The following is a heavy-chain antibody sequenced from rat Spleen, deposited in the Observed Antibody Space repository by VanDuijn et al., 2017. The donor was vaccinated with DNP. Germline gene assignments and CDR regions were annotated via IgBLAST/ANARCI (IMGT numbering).Heavy chain of an antibody. CDR2: VNTGGGIT. CDR3: ARDGVGVGKENFDY. V-gene: IGHV5-27*01. Sequence: EVQLVESGGGLLQPGRSLRLSCAASGFTFSSYDMAWVRQAPSKGLEWVASVNTGGGITYYRDSVKGRFIVSRDNAKSTLDLQMDSLRSEDTANYYCARDGVGVGKENFDYWGQGVMVTVSS. J-gene: IGHJ2*01. CDR1: GFTFSSYD. D-gene: IGHD4-3*01.